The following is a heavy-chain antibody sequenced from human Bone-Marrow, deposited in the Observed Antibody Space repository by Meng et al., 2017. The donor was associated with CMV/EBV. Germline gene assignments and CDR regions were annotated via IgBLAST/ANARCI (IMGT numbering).Heavy chain of an antibody. Sequence: GESLKISCAASGFTFSSYEMNWGRQAPGKGLEWVSYISSSGSTIYYADSVKGRFTISRDNAKNSLYLQMNSLRAEDTAVYYCARRGALRDYYYGMDVWGQGTTVTVSS. CDR2: ISSSGSTI. D-gene: IGHD1-26*01. CDR1: GFTFSSYE. J-gene: IGHJ6*02. CDR3: ARRGALRDYYYGMDV. V-gene: IGHV3-48*03.